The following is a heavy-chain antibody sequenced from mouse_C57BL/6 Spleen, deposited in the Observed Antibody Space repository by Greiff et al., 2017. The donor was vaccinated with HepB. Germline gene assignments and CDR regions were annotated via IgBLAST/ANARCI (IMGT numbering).Heavy chain of an antibody. CDR2: IRNKANGYTT. Sequence: EVQGVESGGGLVQPGGSLSLSCAASGFTFTDYYMSWVRQPPGKALEWLGFIRNKANGYTTEYSASVKGRFTISRDISQSILYLQMNALRAEDSATYYCASLTGYYAMDYWGQGTSVTVSS. J-gene: IGHJ4*01. V-gene: IGHV7-3*01. CDR3: ASLTGYYAMDY. CDR1: GFTFTDYY. D-gene: IGHD4-1*01.